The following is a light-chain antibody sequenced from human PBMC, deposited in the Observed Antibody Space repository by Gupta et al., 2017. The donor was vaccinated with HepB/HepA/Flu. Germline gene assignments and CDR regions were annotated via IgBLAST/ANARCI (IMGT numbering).Light chain of an antibody. J-gene: IGLJ3*02. CDR3: QSYDSSLSAWV. Sequence: QSVLTQPPSVSGAPGQRVTITCTGSSSNIGTHYDVHWYQQLPGTAPKLLIYGNSNRPSGVPDRFSGSKCGTSASLAITGLQAEDEADDYCQSYDSSLSAWVFGGGTKLTVL. CDR1: SSNIGTHYD. CDR2: GNS. V-gene: IGLV1-40*01.